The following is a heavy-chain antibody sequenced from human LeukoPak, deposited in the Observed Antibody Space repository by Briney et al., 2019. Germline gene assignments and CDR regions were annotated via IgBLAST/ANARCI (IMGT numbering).Heavy chain of an antibody. CDR2: IYHSGST. V-gene: IGHV4-39*07. CDR3: ARIDYYDSSGYVDY. Sequence: PSETLSLTCTVSGGSISSSSYYWGWIRQPPGKGLEWIGSIYHSGSTNYNPSLKSRVTISVDKSKNQFSLKLSSVTAADTAVYYCARIDYYDSSGYVDYWGQGTLVTVSS. CDR1: GGSISSSSYY. J-gene: IGHJ4*02. D-gene: IGHD3-22*01.